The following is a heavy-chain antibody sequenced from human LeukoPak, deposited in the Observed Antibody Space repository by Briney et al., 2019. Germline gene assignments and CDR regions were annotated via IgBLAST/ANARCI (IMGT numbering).Heavy chain of an antibody. CDR1: GFTFSIYS. Sequence: GGSLRLSCAACGFTFSIYSVMGVRQAPGKGLEWVSYISSSSSTIYYADSVKGRFTISRDNAKNSLYLQMNSLRAEDTAVYYCAPTTGTTGYWGQGTLVTVSS. CDR3: APTTGTTGY. V-gene: IGHV3-48*01. J-gene: IGHJ4*02. D-gene: IGHD1-1*01. CDR2: ISSSSSTI.